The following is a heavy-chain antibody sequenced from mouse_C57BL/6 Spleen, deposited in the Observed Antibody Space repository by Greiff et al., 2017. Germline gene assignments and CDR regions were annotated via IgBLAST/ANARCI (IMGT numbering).Heavy chain of an antibody. CDR2: IWSGGST. J-gene: IGHJ4*01. D-gene: IGHD3-2*02. V-gene: IGHV2-2*01. Sequence: QVQLQQSGPGLVQPSQSLSITCTVSGFSLTSYGVHWVRQSPGKGLEWLGVIWSGGSTDYNAAFISRLGISKDNSKGQVFFQMNSLQADETAIYYCARNSGGSGYVGYYAMEDWGQGKSDTVSS. CDR3: ARNSGGSGYVGYYAMED. CDR1: GFSLTSYG.